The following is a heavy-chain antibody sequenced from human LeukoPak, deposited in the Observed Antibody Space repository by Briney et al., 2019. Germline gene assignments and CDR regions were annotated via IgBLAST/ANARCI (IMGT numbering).Heavy chain of an antibody. CDR2: INSDGSST. CDR1: GFTFSSYW. J-gene: IGHJ4*02. D-gene: IGHD7-27*01. V-gene: IGHV3-74*01. Sequence: GGSLRLSCAASGFTFSSYWMRWVRQAPGKGLVWVSRINSDGSSTNYADSVKGRFTTSRDNAKNTLYLQVKSLRAEDTAVYYCARGPSGWGSLDSWGQGTLVTVSS. CDR3: ARGPSGWGSLDS.